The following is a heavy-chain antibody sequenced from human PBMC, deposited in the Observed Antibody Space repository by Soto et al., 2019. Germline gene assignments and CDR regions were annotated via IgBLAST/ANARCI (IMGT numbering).Heavy chain of an antibody. D-gene: IGHD3-10*01. V-gene: IGHV4-59*01. CDR2: IYYSGST. CDR1: GGSISSYY. Sequence: SETLSLTCTVSGGSISSYYWSWIRQPPGKGLEWIGYIYYSGSTNYNPSLKSRVTISVDTSKNQFSLKLSSVTAADTAVYYCARRDYYGSGSSFDPWGQGTLVTVSS. J-gene: IGHJ5*02. CDR3: ARRDYYGSGSSFDP.